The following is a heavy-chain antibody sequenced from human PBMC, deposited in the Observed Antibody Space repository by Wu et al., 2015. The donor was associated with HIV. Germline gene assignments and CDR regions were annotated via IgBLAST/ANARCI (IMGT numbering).Heavy chain of an antibody. V-gene: IGHV1-2*02. Sequence: QMQLVQSGAEVKKPGASVKVSCRASGHSFSDSYMHWVRQTPGQGLEWMGWVTPRGGKNXAQKFQGRVTMTRDTMELSRLTSDDTAIYFCARVRGEYTYGPSPYGMDVWGQGTTGHRLL. D-gene: IGHD3-10*01. CDR3: ARVRGEYTYGPSPYGMDV. J-gene: IGHJ6*02. CDR1: GHSFSDSY. CDR2: VTPRGGK.